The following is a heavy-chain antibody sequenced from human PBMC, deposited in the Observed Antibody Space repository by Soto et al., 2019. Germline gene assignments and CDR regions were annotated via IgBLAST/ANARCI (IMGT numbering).Heavy chain of an antibody. Sequence: PLGGSLRLSCAASGFTFYDYAMHWVRQAPGKGLEWVSGISWNSGSIGYADSVKGRFTISRDNAKNSLYLQMNSLRAEDTALYYCAKDIVAGLVVPAAIDWGQGTLVTVSS. D-gene: IGHD2-2*01. CDR1: GFTFYDYA. V-gene: IGHV3-9*01. CDR3: AKDIVAGLVVPAAID. CDR2: ISWNSGSI. J-gene: IGHJ4*02.